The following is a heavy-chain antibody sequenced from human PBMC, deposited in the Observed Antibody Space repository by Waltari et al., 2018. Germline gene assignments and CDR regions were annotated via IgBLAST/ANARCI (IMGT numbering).Heavy chain of an antibody. V-gene: IGHV4-34*01. CDR2: INHSGST. CDR1: GGSFSGYY. D-gene: IGHD3-22*01. CDR3: AIHRPYYYDSSGYYYVY. Sequence: QVQLQQWGAGLLKPSETLSLTCAVYGGSFSGYYWSWIRQPPGKGLEWIGEINHSGSTNYNPSLKSRVTISVDTSKNQFSLKLSSVTAADTAVYYCAIHRPYYYDSSGYYYVYWGQGTLVTVSS. J-gene: IGHJ4*02.